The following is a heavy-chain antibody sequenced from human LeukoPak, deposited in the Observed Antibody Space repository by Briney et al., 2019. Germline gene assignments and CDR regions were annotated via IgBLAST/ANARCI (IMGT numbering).Heavy chain of an antibody. Sequence: PSETLSLTCAVYGGSFSGYYWSWIRQPPGKGLEWIGYIYYSGSTNYNPSLKSRVTISVDTSKNQFSLKLSSVTAADTAVYYCAREVFDEGATTYNWFDPWGQGTLVTVSS. J-gene: IGHJ5*02. V-gene: IGHV4-59*01. CDR2: IYYSGST. CDR3: AREVFDEGATTYNWFDP. CDR1: GGSFSGYY. D-gene: IGHD1-26*01.